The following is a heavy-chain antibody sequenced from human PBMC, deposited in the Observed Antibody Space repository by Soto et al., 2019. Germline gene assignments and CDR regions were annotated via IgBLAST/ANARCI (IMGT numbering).Heavy chain of an antibody. V-gene: IGHV4-30-2*01. CDR1: GGSISSGGYP. Sequence: PSETLSLTCAVSGGSISSGGYPWSWIRQPPGKGLEWIGYIYHSGSTYYNPSLKSRVTISVDRSKNQFSLKLSSVTAADTAVYYCARDNGREQYYDSSGYWYYFDYWGQGTLVTVSS. D-gene: IGHD3-22*01. CDR3: ARDNGREQYYDSSGYWYYFDY. CDR2: IYHSGST. J-gene: IGHJ4*02.